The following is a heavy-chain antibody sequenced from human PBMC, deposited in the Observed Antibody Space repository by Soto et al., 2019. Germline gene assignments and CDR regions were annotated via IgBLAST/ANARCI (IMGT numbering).Heavy chain of an antibody. CDR2: ISGSGGRT. D-gene: IGHD1-26*01. V-gene: IGHV3-23*01. Sequence: EVQLLESGGGLVQPGGSLRLSCAASGFTFSSYAMSWVRQAPGKGLEWVSAISGSGGRTYYADSVKGRFTISRDNYKNTLYLQMNSLRAEDTAVYYCEKDPIRWELPYYYCYGMDVWGQVTTVTVSS. CDR1: GFTFSSYA. J-gene: IGHJ6*02. CDR3: EKDPIRWELPYYYCYGMDV.